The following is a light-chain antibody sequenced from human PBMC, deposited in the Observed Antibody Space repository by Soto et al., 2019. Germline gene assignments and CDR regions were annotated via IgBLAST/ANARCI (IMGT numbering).Light chain of an antibody. CDR2: GAS. CDR1: QTLSNS. V-gene: IGKV3-15*01. J-gene: IGKJ1*01. Sequence: EIVLTQSPGTLSLSPGERATLSCRASQTLSNSFIAWYQQKPGQAPRLLIYGASTRATGIPARFSGSGSGTEFTLTISSLQSEDFAVYYCQQYNNWPPWTFGQGTKWIS. CDR3: QQYNNWPPWT.